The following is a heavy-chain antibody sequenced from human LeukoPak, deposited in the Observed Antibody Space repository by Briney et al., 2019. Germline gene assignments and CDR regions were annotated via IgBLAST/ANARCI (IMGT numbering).Heavy chain of an antibody. D-gene: IGHD3-22*01. V-gene: IGHV3-20*04. Sequence: GGSLRLSCAASGFTFTSYWMSWVRQAPGKGLEWVSGINWNGGSRGYADSVKGRFTISRDNAKNSLYLQMNSLRAEDTALYYCARSRHSYDSSGFPHYWGQGTLVTVSS. CDR2: INWNGGSR. CDR3: ARSRHSYDSSGFPHY. J-gene: IGHJ4*02. CDR1: GFTFTSYW.